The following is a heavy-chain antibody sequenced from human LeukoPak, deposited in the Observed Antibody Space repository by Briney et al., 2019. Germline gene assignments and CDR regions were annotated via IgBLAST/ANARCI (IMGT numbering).Heavy chain of an antibody. V-gene: IGHV1-2*02. Sequence: ASVKVSCKASGYTFTGYYMHWVRRAPGQGLEWMGWINPNSGGTNYAQKFQGRVTMTRDTSISTAYMELSRLRSDDTAVYYCARDPINDNWFDPWGQGTLVTVSS. CDR2: INPNSGGT. CDR1: GYTFTGYY. J-gene: IGHJ5*02. CDR3: ARDPINDNWFDP. D-gene: IGHD5-12*01.